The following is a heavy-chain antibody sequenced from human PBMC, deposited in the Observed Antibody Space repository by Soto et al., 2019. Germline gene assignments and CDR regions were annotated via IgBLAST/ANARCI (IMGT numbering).Heavy chain of an antibody. CDR3: ARGRRDYSGYYGYYFDY. Sequence: ASVKVSCKASGYTFPSYGISWVRQAPGQGLEWMGWINPNSGGTNYAQQFQGWVTMTRDTSISTAYMDLNRLRSDDTAVYYCARGRRDYSGYYGYYFDYWGQGTLVTVSS. CDR1: GYTFPSYG. J-gene: IGHJ4*02. V-gene: IGHV1-2*04. D-gene: IGHD3-22*01. CDR2: INPNSGGT.